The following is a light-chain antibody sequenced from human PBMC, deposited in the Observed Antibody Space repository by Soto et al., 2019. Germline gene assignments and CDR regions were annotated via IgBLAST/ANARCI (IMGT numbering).Light chain of an antibody. Sequence: DIQLTQSPSTLSASVGDRVTITCRASQSISYWLAWYQQKAGKAPTLLIYTASNLNSGVPSRFSGSGSGTEFTLTISSLQPDDFATYHCQQYDGYSGLTFGGGTKVEIK. CDR1: QSISYW. CDR3: QQYDGYSGLT. J-gene: IGKJ4*01. V-gene: IGKV1-5*03. CDR2: TAS.